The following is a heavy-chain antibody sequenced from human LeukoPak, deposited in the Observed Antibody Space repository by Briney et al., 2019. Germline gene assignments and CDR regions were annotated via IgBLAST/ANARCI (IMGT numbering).Heavy chain of an antibody. J-gene: IGHJ4*02. CDR2: IYTSGST. CDR3: ARDLYSGYDYGSDY. D-gene: IGHD5-12*01. V-gene: IGHV4-61*02. Sequence: SETLSLTCTVSGGSISSGSYYWSWIRQPAGKGLEWIGRIYTSGSTNYNPSLKSRVTISVDTSKNQFSLKLSSVTAADTAVYYCARDLYSGYDYGSDYWGQGTLVTVSS. CDR1: GGSISSGSYY.